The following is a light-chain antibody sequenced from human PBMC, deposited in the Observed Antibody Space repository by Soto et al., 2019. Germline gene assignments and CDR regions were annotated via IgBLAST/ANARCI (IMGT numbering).Light chain of an antibody. J-gene: IGLJ3*02. CDR2: EVG. CDR3: SSYTSSTTQV. V-gene: IGLV2-14*01. CDR1: SSDVGAYNY. Sequence: SVLTQPASVSGSPGQSITISCAGTSSDVGAYNYVSWYQQHPGKAPKLVIYEVGDRPSGVSNRFSGSKSGNTASLTISGLQAEDEADYYCSSYTSSTTQVFGGGTKVTVL.